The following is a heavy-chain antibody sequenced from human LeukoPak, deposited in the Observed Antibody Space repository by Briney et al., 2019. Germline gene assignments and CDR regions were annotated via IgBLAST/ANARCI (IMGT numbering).Heavy chain of an antibody. J-gene: IGHJ4*02. CDR1: GFTFSHYW. CDR3: AREKSNGWYYFDY. D-gene: IGHD6-19*01. CDR2: IKQDGSEK. V-gene: IGHV3-7*01. Sequence: GGSLRLSCAASGFTFSHYWMSWVRRTPGKGLEWVANIKQDGSEKYYVDSVKGRFTISRDNTRNSLYLQMNSLRAEDTAVYYCAREKSNGWYYFDYWGQGTLVTVSS.